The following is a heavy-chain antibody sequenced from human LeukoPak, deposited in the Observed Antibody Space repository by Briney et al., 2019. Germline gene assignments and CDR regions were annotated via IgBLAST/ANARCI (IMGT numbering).Heavy chain of an antibody. Sequence: SETLSLTCTVSGVSVSTYYWSWIRQPAGKGLEFIGRFFTSGTSGTANYNPSLKSRVTISVDTSKNQFSLKLSSVTAADTAVYYCARGGYRPFNWFDPWGQGTLVTVSS. J-gene: IGHJ5*02. CDR2: FFTSGTSGTA. CDR3: ARGGYRPFNWFDP. D-gene: IGHD5-18*01. V-gene: IGHV4-4*07. CDR1: GVSVSTYY.